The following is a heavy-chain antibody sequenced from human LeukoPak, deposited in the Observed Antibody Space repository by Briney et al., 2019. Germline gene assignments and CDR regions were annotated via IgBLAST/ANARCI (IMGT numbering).Heavy chain of an antibody. V-gene: IGHV1-69*06. Sequence: SVKVSCKASGGTFSSYAISWVRQAPGQGLEWMGGIIPIFGTANYAQKFQGRVTITADKSTSTAYMELSSLRSEDTAVYYCARYKVAATGGRDRNWFDPWGQGTLVTVSS. J-gene: IGHJ5*02. CDR3: ARYKVAATGGRDRNWFDP. CDR2: IIPIFGTA. CDR1: GGTFSSYA. D-gene: IGHD2-15*01.